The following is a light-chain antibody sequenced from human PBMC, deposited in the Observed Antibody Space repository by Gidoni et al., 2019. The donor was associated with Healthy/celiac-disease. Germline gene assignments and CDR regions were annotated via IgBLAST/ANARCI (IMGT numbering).Light chain of an antibody. CDR1: QSNSSY. J-gene: IGKJ4*01. V-gene: IGKV1-39*01. CDR2: AAS. CDR3: QQSYSTPPLT. Sequence: DIQMTQSPSSLSASVGDRVTITCRASQSNSSYLNWYQQKPGNAPKLLIYAASSLQRGVPSRFSGSGSGTDFTLTISSLQPEDFATYYCQQSYSTPPLTFGGXTKVEIK.